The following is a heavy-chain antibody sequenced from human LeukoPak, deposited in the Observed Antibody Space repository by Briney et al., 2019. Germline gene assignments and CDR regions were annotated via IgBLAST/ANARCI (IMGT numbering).Heavy chain of an antibody. CDR3: ARLLNNYYGSGNGLYYYYYMDV. CDR2: IYTSGST. J-gene: IGHJ6*03. CDR1: GGSISSYY. V-gene: IGHV4-4*07. Sequence: SETLSLTCTVSGGSISSYYWSWIRQPAGKGLEWIGRIYTSGSTNYNPSLKSRVTMSVDTSKNQFSLKLSSVTAADTAVYYCARLLNNYYGSGNGLYYYYYMDVWGKGTTVTISS. D-gene: IGHD3-10*01.